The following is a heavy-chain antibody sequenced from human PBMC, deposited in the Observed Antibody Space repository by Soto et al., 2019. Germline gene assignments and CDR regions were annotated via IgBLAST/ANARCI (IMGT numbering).Heavy chain of an antibody. J-gene: IGHJ4*02. V-gene: IGHV3-11*06. CDR3: VRDRAYSGSYSPRFDY. Sequence: GGSLRLSCAASGFTFSDYYMSWIRQAPGKGLEWVSYISSSSSYTNYADSVKGRFTISRDNAKNSLYLQMNSLRAEDTAVYYCVRDRAYSGSYSPRFDYWGQGTLVTVSS. CDR1: GFTFSDYY. D-gene: IGHD1-26*01. CDR2: ISSSSSYT.